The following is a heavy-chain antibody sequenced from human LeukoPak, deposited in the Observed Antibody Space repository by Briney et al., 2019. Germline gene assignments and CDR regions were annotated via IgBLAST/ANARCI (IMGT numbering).Heavy chain of an antibody. Sequence: SVKVSCKASGGTFSSYAISWVRQAPGQGLEWMGGIIPIFGTANYAQKFQGRVTITTDESTSTAYMELSSLRSEDTAVYYCARDAEFLGYSSSSGWFDPWGQGTLVTVSS. D-gene: IGHD6-6*01. CDR3: ARDAEFLGYSSSSGWFDP. V-gene: IGHV1-69*05. J-gene: IGHJ5*02. CDR2: IIPIFGTA. CDR1: GGTFSSYA.